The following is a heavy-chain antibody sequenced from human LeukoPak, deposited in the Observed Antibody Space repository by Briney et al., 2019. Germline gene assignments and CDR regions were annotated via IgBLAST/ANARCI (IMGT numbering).Heavy chain of an antibody. CDR1: GFAFDDYA. CDR3: ATEKNYGDYNAYGMDV. J-gene: IGHJ6*02. Sequence: PGGSLRLSCAASGFAFDDYAMPWVRQAPGKGLEWVSGISWNSGSIGYADSVKGRFTISRDNAKNSLSLQMNSLRAEDTAVYYCATEKNYGDYNAYGMDVWGQGTTVIVSS. D-gene: IGHD4-17*01. CDR2: ISWNSGSI. V-gene: IGHV3-9*01.